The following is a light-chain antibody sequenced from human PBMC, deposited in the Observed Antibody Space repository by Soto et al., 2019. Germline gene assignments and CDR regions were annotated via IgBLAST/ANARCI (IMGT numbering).Light chain of an antibody. V-gene: IGKV1-5*01. CDR1: QSISNW. CDR3: QQYDDSVWT. Sequence: DIHMTHSPSTLPASLGDIVTITFRASQSISNWLAWYQQKPGTAPKLLIYHASTLESGVPSRFSGSGSGTEFTLTISSLQPDDFAVYYCQQYDDSVWTFGQGTKVDIK. J-gene: IGKJ1*01. CDR2: HAS.